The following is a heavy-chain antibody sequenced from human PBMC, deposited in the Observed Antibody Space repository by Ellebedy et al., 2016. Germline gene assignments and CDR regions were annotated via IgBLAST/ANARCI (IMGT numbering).Heavy chain of an antibody. V-gene: IGHV4-34*01. CDR3: ARCYYYYYMDV. Sequence: GSLRLXCAVYGGSFSGYYWSWIRQPPGKGLEWIGEINHSGSTNYNPSLKSRVTISVDTSKNQFSLKLSSVTAADTAVYYCARCYYYYYMDVWGKGTTVTVSS. CDR2: INHSGST. J-gene: IGHJ6*03. CDR1: GGSFSGYY.